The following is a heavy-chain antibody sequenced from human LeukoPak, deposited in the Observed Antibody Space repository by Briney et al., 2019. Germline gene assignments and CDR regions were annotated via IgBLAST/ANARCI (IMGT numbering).Heavy chain of an antibody. CDR1: GYSFTSYW. Sequence: GESLKISSKGSGYSFTSYWIGWVRQMPGKGLEWMGIIYPGDSDTRYRPSFQGQVTISADKSISTAYLQWSSLKASDTAMYYCARRQHCSSTSCLEDYFDYWGQGTLVTVSS. D-gene: IGHD2-2*01. J-gene: IGHJ4*02. CDR3: ARRQHCSSTSCLEDYFDY. V-gene: IGHV5-51*01. CDR2: IYPGDSDT.